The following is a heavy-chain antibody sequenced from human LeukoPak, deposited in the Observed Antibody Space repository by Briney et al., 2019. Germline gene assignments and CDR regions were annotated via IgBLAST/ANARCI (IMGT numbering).Heavy chain of an antibody. Sequence: ASVKVSCKTSGYTFTSYYMHWVRQAPGQGLEWMGIINPSGGSTSYAQKFQGRVTMTRDMSTSTVYMELSSLRSEDTAVYYCARVAGSGSYLSYWGQGTLVTVSS. CDR2: INPSGGST. CDR1: GYTFTSYY. D-gene: IGHD3-10*01. V-gene: IGHV1-46*01. CDR3: ARVAGSGSYLSY. J-gene: IGHJ4*02.